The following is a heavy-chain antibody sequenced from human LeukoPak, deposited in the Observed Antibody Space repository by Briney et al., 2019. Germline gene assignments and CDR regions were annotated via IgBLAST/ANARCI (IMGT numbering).Heavy chain of an antibody. J-gene: IGHJ6*02. CDR2: INPSGGST. V-gene: IGHV1-46*01. CDR3: ARAEDPAMVNVGDYYYYAMDI. Sequence: ASVKVSCKASGYTFTSYYMHWVRQAPGQGLEWMGIINPSGGSTSYAQKFQGRVTMTRDTSTTTAYMELRSLRFDDTAVYYCARAEDPAMVNVGDYYYYAMDIWGQGTTVTVSS. D-gene: IGHD5-18*01. CDR1: GYTFTSYY.